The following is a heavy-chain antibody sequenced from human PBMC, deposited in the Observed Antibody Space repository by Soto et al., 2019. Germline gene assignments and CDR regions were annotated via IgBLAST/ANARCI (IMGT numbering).Heavy chain of an antibody. Sequence: SGGSLRLSCAASGFTFSSYAMSWVRQAPGKGLEWVSAISGSGGSTYYADSVKGRFTISRDNSKNTLYLQMNSLRAEDTAVYYCAKAGDGPSLGYFQHWGQGTLVTVSS. J-gene: IGHJ1*01. D-gene: IGHD3-16*01. CDR2: ISGSGGST. CDR1: GFTFSSYA. V-gene: IGHV3-23*01. CDR3: AKAGDGPSLGYFQH.